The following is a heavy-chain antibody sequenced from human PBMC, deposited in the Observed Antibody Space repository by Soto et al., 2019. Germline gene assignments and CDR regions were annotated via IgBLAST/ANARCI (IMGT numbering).Heavy chain of an antibody. J-gene: IGHJ6*02. V-gene: IGHV3-15*01. D-gene: IGHD3-3*01. CDR3: NTDKAGIGNWDYVFWSDAASYFYGMDF. Sequence: GGSLRLSCTGSGFTFGDYGMSWVRQAPGKGREWVGFIRSKTYGGTTYYAAPVKGRFTISRDDSKNTLYLQMSSLKTEDTAVYYCNTDKAGIGNWDYVFWSDAASYFYGMDFWGQGTTVTVAS. CDR1: GFTFGDYG. CDR2: IRSKTYGGTT.